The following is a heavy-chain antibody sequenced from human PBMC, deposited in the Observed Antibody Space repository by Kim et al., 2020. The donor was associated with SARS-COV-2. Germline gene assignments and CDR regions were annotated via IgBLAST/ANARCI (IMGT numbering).Heavy chain of an antibody. J-gene: IGHJ4*02. D-gene: IGHD3-10*01. CDR2: IGTAGDT. CDR1: GFTFSSYD. CDR3: ARGHYYGSGSYKIFDY. V-gene: IGHV3-13*04. Sequence: GGSLRLSCAASGFTFSSYDMHWVRQATGKGLEWVSAIGTAGDTYYPGSVKGRFTISRENAKNSLYLQMNSLRAGDTAVYYCARGHYYGSGSYKIFDYWGQGTLVTVSS.